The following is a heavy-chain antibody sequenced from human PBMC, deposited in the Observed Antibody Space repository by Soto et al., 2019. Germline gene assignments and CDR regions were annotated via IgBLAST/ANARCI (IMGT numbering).Heavy chain of an antibody. J-gene: IGHJ6*02. CDR2: INPDTGDT. V-gene: IGHV1-2*04. CDR3: ARVPYTSSTYFYYGMDV. D-gene: IGHD6-6*01. Sequence: QVQLVQSGAEVKKPGASVKVSCKASGYIFIDYYIHWVRQAPGQGLEWMGWINPDTGDTNYAQKFQGWVTVTRDTSISTAYMDVSRLKSDDTAVYYCARVPYTSSTYFYYGMDVWGRGTTVTVSS. CDR1: GYIFIDYY.